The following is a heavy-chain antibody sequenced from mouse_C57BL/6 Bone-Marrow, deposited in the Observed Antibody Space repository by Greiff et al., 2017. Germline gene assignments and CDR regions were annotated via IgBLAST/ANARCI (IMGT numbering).Heavy chain of an antibody. V-gene: IGHV5-6*01. J-gene: IGHJ3*01. Sequence: EVKLVESGGDLVKPGGSLKLSCAASGFTFSSYGMSWVRQTPDKRLEWVATISSGGSYTYYPDSVKGRFTISRDNAKNTLYLQMSSLKSEDTAMDYWARYWAWFAYWGQGTLVTVSA. CDR1: GFTFSSYG. D-gene: IGHD4-1*01. CDR3: ARYWAWFAY. CDR2: ISSGGSYT.